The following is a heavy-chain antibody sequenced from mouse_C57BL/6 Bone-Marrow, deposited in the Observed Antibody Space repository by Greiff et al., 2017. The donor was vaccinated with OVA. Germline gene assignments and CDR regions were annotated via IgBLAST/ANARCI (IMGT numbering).Heavy chain of an antibody. Sequence: VQLQQSGAELARPGASVKMSCKASGYTFTSYTMHWVKQRPGQGLEWIGYINPSSGYTKYKQKFKDKATLTADKSSSTAYMQLSRLTSEDSAVYYCARSGLYAMDYWGQGTSVTVSS. CDR2: INPSSGYT. J-gene: IGHJ4*01. V-gene: IGHV1-4*01. CDR3: ARSGLYAMDY. CDR1: GYTFTSYT.